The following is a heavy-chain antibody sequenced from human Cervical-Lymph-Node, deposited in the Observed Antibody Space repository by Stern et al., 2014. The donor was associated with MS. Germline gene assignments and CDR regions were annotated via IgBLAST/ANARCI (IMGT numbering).Heavy chain of an antibody. CDR2: LTPRGPN. CDR3: ARTGTGSYYYAMDV. D-gene: IGHD2-8*02. CDR1: VDSISNSY. V-gene: IGHV4-4*07. Sequence: QVQLQESGPGLVKPSETLSLTCSVSVDSISNSYWTWIRQPAGKGLQWIARLTPRGPNKYTPSLKRRVTMSIDTSKNQLSLKVNSVTAADTAVYYCARTGTGSYYYAMDVWGQGTSVTVSS. J-gene: IGHJ6*02.